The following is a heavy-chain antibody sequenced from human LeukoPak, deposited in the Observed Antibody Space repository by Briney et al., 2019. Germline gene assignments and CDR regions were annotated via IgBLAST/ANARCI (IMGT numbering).Heavy chain of an antibody. CDR1: GYTFTSYH. Sequence: ASVKVSCKASGYTFTSYHMHWVRQAPGQGLEWMGIINPSGGSTSYAQKFQGRVTMTRDTSTSTVYMELSSLRSEDTAVYYCATDYYDSSGYLLPFDYWGQGTLVTVSS. V-gene: IGHV1-46*01. J-gene: IGHJ4*02. CDR2: INPSGGST. D-gene: IGHD3-22*01. CDR3: ATDYYDSSGYLLPFDY.